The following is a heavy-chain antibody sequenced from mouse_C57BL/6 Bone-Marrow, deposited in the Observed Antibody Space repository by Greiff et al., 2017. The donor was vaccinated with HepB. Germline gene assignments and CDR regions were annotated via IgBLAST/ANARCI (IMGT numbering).Heavy chain of an antibody. J-gene: IGHJ3*01. Sequence: EVMLVESGGGLVKPGGYLKLSCAASGFTFSSYAMSWFRQTPEKRLEWVATISDGGSYTYYPDNVKGRFTISRDNAKNNLYLQMSHLKSEDTAMYYCARVESNYLFAYWGQGTLVTVSA. CDR2: ISDGGSYT. CDR3: ARVESNYLFAY. CDR1: GFTFSSYA. V-gene: IGHV5-4*03. D-gene: IGHD2-5*01.